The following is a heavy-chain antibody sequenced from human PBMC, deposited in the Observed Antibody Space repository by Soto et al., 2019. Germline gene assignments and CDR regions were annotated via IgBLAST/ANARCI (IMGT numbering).Heavy chain of an antibody. D-gene: IGHD3-10*01. CDR3: ATHYGSGPGYYYGMDV. Sequence: XDCLKLSGKSSGNSCTSYGVGLVRQMPGKGLEWMGIIYPGDSDTRYSPSSQGQVTISADKSISTAYLQWSSLKASDTAMYYCATHYGSGPGYYYGMDVWGQGTTVTVSS. CDR1: GNSCTSYG. CDR2: IYPGDSDT. J-gene: IGHJ6*02. V-gene: IGHV5-51*01.